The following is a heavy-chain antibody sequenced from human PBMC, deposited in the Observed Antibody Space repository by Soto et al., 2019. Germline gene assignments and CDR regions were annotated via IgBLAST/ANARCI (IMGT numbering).Heavy chain of an antibody. CDR2: INHSGST. D-gene: IGHD3-10*01. J-gene: IGHJ4*02. Sequence: SVTLSLTCAVSGGSFSGYFWIWIRQPPGKGLEWIGEINHSGSTYYNPSLGSRVTVLVDTSRSQFSLKLRSVTAADTAVYFCTRGRGFGHFTPPFDYWGQGTLVTVSS. V-gene: IGHV4-34*01. CDR3: TRGRGFGHFTPPFDY. CDR1: GGSFSGYF.